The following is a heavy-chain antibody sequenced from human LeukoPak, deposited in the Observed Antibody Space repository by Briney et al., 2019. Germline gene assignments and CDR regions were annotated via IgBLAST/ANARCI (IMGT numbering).Heavy chain of an antibody. CDR1: GYTFTSYG. CDR2: ISAYNGNT. J-gene: IGHJ5*02. V-gene: IGHV1-18*01. CDR3: ARDRNIVVVPAANLFDP. Sequence: GASVKVSYKASGYTFTSYGISWVRQAPGQGLEWMGWISAYNGNTNYAQKLQGRVTMTTDTSTSTAYMELRSLRSDDTAVYYCARDRNIVVVPAANLFDPWGRGTLVTVSS. D-gene: IGHD2-2*01.